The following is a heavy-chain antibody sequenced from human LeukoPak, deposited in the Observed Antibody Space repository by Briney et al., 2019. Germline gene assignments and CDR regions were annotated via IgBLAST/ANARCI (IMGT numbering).Heavy chain of an antibody. V-gene: IGHV4-39*01. J-gene: IGHJ4*02. CDR2: IYYNGNT. CDR3: ARQTGSGLFILP. CDR1: SASIRSSNYY. Sequence: SETLSLTCTVSSASIRSSNYYWGWIRQPPGKGLEWIGSIYYNGNTYYNASLKSQVSISIDTSKNQFSLRLTSVTAADTAVYYCARQTGSGLFILPGGQGTLVTVSS. D-gene: IGHD3/OR15-3a*01.